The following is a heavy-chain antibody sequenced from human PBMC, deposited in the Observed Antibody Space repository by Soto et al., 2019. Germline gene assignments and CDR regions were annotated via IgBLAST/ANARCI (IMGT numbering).Heavy chain of an antibody. V-gene: IGHV3-30*04. CDR3: ARERAIAATGIFYY. Sequence: QVQLVESGGGVVQPGGSLRLSCSASGFTFSNFVMHWFRQAPGKGLEWVAATSYDGKNKDHADSVKGRFTISRDNYKNTLYLQMNILRHEDTAVYFCARERAIAATGIFYYWGQGTLVTVSS. CDR2: TSYDGKNK. CDR1: GFTFSNFV. D-gene: IGHD6-13*01. J-gene: IGHJ4*02.